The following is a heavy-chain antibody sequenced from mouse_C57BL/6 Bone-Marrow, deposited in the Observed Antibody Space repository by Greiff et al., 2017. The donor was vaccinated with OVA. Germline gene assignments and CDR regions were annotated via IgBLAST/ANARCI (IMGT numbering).Heavy chain of an antibody. CDR1: GYTFTSYW. Sequence: QVQLQQPGAELVRPGSSVKLSCKASGYTFTSYWMHWVKQRPIQGLEWIGNIDPSDSETHYNQKFKDKATLTVDKSSSTAYMQLSSLTSEDSAVYYCARVYYDLLDYWGQGTTLTVSS. CDR2: IDPSDSET. CDR3: ARVYYDLLDY. J-gene: IGHJ2*01. V-gene: IGHV1-52*01. D-gene: IGHD2-4*01.